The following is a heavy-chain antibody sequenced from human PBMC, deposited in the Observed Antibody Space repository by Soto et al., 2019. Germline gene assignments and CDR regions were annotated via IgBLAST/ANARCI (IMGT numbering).Heavy chain of an antibody. J-gene: IGHJ3*02. CDR2: INAGNGNT. D-gene: IGHD3-10*01. Sequence: QVQLVQSGAEVKKPGASVKVSCKASGYTFTSYAMHWVRQAPGQRLEWMGWINAGNGNTKYSQKFQGRVTITRDTSASTAYMELSSLRSEDTAVYYCARVRMVRGVIRAFDIWGQGTMVTVSS. CDR3: ARVRMVRGVIRAFDI. CDR1: GYTFTSYA. V-gene: IGHV1-3*01.